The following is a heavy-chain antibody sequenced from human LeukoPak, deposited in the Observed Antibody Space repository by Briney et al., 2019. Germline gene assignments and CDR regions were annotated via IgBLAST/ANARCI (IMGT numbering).Heavy chain of an antibody. CDR2: INQDGSAE. CDR3: VRLFGGVTTFDY. V-gene: IGHV3-7*01. CDR1: GFTFSTYS. J-gene: IGHJ4*02. Sequence: GGSLRLSCATSGFTFSTYSMSWVRQAPGKGLDWVASINQDGSAEYYVDSVRGRFTISRDNAKNSLYLQVNSLRVDDTAVYYCVRLFGGVTTFDYWGQGTLVTVSS. D-gene: IGHD4-17*01.